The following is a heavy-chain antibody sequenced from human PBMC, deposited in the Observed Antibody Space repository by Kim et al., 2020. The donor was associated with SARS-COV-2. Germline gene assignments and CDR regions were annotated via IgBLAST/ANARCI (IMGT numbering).Heavy chain of an antibody. Sequence: SVKVSCKASGGSFSSYAISWVRLAAGQGLEWMGGIIPIFGTANYAQKFQGRVTITADESTSTAYMELSSLRSEDTAVYYCARAPRMQQPGPYGMDVWGQGTTVTVSS. CDR3: ARAPRMQQPGPYGMDV. CDR2: IIPIFGTA. J-gene: IGHJ6*02. D-gene: IGHD6-13*01. V-gene: IGHV1-69*13. CDR1: GGSFSSYA.